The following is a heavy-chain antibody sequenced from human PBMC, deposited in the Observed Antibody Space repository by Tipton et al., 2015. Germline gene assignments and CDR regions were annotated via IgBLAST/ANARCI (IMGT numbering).Heavy chain of an antibody. Sequence: LRLSCAVYGGSFSGYSWSWIRQPPGKGLEWIGEINHSGRTNYNPSLKSRVITSVDTSKNQFSLKLSSVTAADTAVYYCARALFYGGNTDWYFDLWGRGTLVTVSS. CDR1: GGSFSGYS. CDR3: ARALFYGGNTDWYFDL. D-gene: IGHD4-23*01. V-gene: IGHV4-34*01. CDR2: INHSGRT. J-gene: IGHJ2*01.